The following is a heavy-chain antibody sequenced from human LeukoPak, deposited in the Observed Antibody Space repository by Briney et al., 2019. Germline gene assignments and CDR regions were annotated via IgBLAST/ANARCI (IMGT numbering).Heavy chain of an antibody. Sequence: SDTLSLTCAVSGGSLSSGGYSWGWVRQPPGRGLEWNGYFYYSGSTYYNPSLKSRVTISVDTSKNQFSLKLSSVTAADTAVYYCARVETPSSSFDYWGQGTLVTVSS. V-gene: IGHV4-30-4*07. CDR2: FYYSGST. CDR1: GGSLSSGGYS. CDR3: ARVETPSSSFDY. D-gene: IGHD6-6*01. J-gene: IGHJ4*02.